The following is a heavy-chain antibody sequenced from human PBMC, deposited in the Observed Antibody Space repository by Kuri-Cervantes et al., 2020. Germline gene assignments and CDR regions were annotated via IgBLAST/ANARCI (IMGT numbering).Heavy chain of an antibody. V-gene: IGHV5-51*01. CDR1: GYSFTSYW. Sequence: KVSCKGSGYSFTSYWIGWVRQMPGKGLEWMGIIFPGDSDTRYSPSFQGQVTISADKSITTAYLQWSSLKASDTAMYYCAKDGEMATLTAYWGRGTLVTVSS. CDR2: IFPGDSDT. J-gene: IGHJ4*02. D-gene: IGHD5-24*01. CDR3: AKDGEMATLTAY.